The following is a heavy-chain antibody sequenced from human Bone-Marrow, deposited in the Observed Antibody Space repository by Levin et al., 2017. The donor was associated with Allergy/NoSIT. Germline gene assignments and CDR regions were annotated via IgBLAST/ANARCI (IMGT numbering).Heavy chain of an antibody. CDR3: ARGWYSFDS. V-gene: IGHV3-74*01. D-gene: IGHD6-19*01. CDR1: GLTFNSYW. Sequence: HPGGSLRLSCAASGLTFNSYWMHWVRQGPGKALERVSRINSDGSSTDYADSVKGRFTISRDNARNTLYLQMNSLRAEDTAVYYCARGWYSFDSWGQGTLVTVSS. CDR2: INSDGSST. J-gene: IGHJ4*02.